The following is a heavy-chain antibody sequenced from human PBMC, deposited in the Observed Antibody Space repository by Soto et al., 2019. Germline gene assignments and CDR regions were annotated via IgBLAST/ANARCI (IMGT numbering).Heavy chain of an antibody. V-gene: IGHV3-21*01. CDR1: GFTFSSYS. Sequence: GGSLRLSCAASGFTFSSYSMNWVRQAPGKGLEWVSSISSSSSYIYYADSVKGRFTISRDNAKNSLYLQMNSLRAEDTAVYYCARGGPYYYGSGSFFAFDIWGQGTMVTVSS. CDR3: ARGGPYYYGSGSFFAFDI. J-gene: IGHJ3*02. CDR2: ISSSSSYI. D-gene: IGHD3-10*01.